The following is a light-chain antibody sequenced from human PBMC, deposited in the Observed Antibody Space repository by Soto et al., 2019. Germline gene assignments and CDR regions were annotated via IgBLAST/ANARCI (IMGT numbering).Light chain of an antibody. V-gene: IGKV3-11*01. CDR3: HQYQSYPIT. CDR1: QSVSSY. J-gene: IGKJ5*01. CDR2: DAS. Sequence: EIVLTQSPATLSLSPGERATLSCRASQSVSSYLAWYQQKPGQAPRLLIYDASSRATGIPDRFSGGGSGTDFTLTISSLQPEDFATYYCHQYQSYPITFGQGTRLEIK.